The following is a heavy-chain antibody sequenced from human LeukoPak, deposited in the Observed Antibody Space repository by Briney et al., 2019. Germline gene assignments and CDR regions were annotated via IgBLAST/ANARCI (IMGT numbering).Heavy chain of an antibody. V-gene: IGHV4-39*07. Sequence: SETLSLTCTVSGDSISSSTYYWGWIRQPPGKGLEWIGSIYYSGSTYYNPSVNSRVTISLDTSKNQISLKLSPVTAADTAVYYCARGGYDFWSGYDFDYWGQGTLVTVSS. D-gene: IGHD3-3*01. CDR2: IYYSGST. J-gene: IGHJ4*02. CDR3: ARGGYDFWSGYDFDY. CDR1: GDSISSSTYY.